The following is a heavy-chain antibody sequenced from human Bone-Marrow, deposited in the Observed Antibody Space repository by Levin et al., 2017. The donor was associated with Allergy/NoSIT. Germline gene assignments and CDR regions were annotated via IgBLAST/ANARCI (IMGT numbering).Heavy chain of an antibody. Sequence: GGSLRLSCAASGFTFSSYAMSWVRQAPGKGLEWVSAISGSGGSTYYADSVKGRFTISRDNSKNTLYLQMNSLRAEDTAVYYCAKDRRQGVYRVVPAAGFGGYYYYGMDVWGQGTTVTVSS. CDR2: ISGSGGST. CDR3: AKDRRQGVYRVVPAAGFGGYYYYGMDV. V-gene: IGHV3-23*01. D-gene: IGHD2-2*01. J-gene: IGHJ6*02. CDR1: GFTFSSYA.